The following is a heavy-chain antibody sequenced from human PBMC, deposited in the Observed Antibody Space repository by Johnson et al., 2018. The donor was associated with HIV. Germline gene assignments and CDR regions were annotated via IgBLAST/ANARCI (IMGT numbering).Heavy chain of an antibody. Sequence: VQLVESGGGLVQPGGSLRLSCGASGFTVSGNYMSWVRQAPGQGLEWVSLTYDADSVKGRFTISRDNSKNTLYLQMGSLRAEDMSVYYCARVGPRSRDAFDIWGQGTMVTVSP. CDR2: T. V-gene: IGHV3-66*01. CDR3: ARVGPRSRDAFDI. J-gene: IGHJ3*02. CDR1: GFTVSGNY. D-gene: IGHD1-26*01.